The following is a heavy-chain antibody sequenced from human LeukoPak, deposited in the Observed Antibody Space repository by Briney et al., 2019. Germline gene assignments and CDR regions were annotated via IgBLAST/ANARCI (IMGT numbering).Heavy chain of an antibody. CDR2: ISFSVNTK. CDR1: GFTFSDYS. Sequence: PGGSLRLSCAASGFTFSDYSMNWVRQAPGKGLEWVSYISFSVNTKYYGDSVKGRFTISRDNAKNSLYLHMDSLRAEDTAVYYCARHSPGIVVVVAAPYGMDVWGQGPRSPSP. V-gene: IGHV3-48*04. J-gene: IGHJ6*02. D-gene: IGHD2-15*01. CDR3: ARHSPGIVVVVAAPYGMDV.